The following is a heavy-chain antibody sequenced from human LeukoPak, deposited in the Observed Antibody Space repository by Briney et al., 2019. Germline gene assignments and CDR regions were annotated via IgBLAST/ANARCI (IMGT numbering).Heavy chain of an antibody. J-gene: IGHJ3*02. D-gene: IGHD3-22*01. CDR1: GFTFSSYG. CDR3: AKGRDFDNFPDAFDI. V-gene: IGHV3-23*01. CDR2: ISNSGGST. Sequence: QAGGSLRLSCAASGFTFSSYGMTWVRQAPGKGLEWVSIISNSGGSTYYADSAKGRFTISRDNPKNMLYLQMNSLGAEDTAVYYCAKGRDFDNFPDAFDIWGQGTMVTVSS.